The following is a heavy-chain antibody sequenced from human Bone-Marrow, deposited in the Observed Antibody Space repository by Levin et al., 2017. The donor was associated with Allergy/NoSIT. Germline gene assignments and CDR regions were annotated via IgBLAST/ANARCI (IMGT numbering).Heavy chain of an antibody. Sequence: SLKISCAASGFTFDDYAMHWVRQAPGKGLEWVSGISWNSGSIGYADSVKGRFTISRDNAKNSLYLQMNSLRAEDTALYYCAKDDSFYDSSGDSTYDAFDIWGQGTMVTVSS. D-gene: IGHD3-22*01. J-gene: IGHJ3*02. CDR3: AKDDSFYDSSGDSTYDAFDI. CDR1: GFTFDDYA. CDR2: ISWNSGSI. V-gene: IGHV3-9*01.